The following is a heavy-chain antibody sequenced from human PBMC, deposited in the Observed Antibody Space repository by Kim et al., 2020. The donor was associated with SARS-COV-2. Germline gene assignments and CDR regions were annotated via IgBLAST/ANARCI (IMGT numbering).Heavy chain of an antibody. J-gene: IGHJ6*02. Sequence: FQGRVTITRDTSASTAYMELRSLRSEDTAVYYCARVWAARYYYYYGMDVWGQGTTVTVSS. CDR3: ARVWAARYYYYYGMDV. V-gene: IGHV1-3*01. D-gene: IGHD6-6*01.